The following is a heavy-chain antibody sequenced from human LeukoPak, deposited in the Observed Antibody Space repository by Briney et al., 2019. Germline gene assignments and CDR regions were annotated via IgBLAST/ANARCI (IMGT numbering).Heavy chain of an antibody. Sequence: AGGSLRLSCAASGFTFSSYSMNWVRQAPGKGLEWVSSISSSSSYLYYADSVKGRFTISRNNAKNSLYLQMNSLRAEDTAVYYCARDWGYCSGGSCYGMDVWGQGTTVTVSS. CDR1: GFTFSSYS. CDR3: ARDWGYCSGGSCYGMDV. D-gene: IGHD2-15*01. J-gene: IGHJ6*02. CDR2: ISSSSSYL. V-gene: IGHV3-21*01.